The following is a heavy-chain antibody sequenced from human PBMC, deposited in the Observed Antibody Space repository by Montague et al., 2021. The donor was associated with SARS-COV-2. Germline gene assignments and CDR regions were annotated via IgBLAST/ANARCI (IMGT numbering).Heavy chain of an antibody. Sequence: SETLSLTCTVSGYSISSCYYWCWIRQPPGEVLELIGSIYHSGSTYYNSPLNSLAIISVNTSKHQFSLKLLSSVTAADTAVYYCARDRRRWLQLNNWLDPWGQGTLVTVSS. J-gene: IGHJ5*02. CDR1: GYSISSCYY. CDR2: IYHSGST. D-gene: IGHD5-24*01. V-gene: IGHV4-38-2*02. CDR3: ARDRRRWLQLNNWLDP.